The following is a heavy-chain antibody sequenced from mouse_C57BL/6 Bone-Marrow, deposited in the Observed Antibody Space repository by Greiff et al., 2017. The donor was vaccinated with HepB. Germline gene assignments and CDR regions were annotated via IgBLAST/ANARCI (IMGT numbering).Heavy chain of an antibody. CDR3: ARDDYDKKFAY. CDR2: IDPSDSET. CDR1: GYTFTSYW. D-gene: IGHD2-4*01. V-gene: IGHV1-52*01. Sequence: QVQLQQPGAELVRPGSSVKLSCKASGYTFTSYWMHWVKQRPIQGLEWIGNIDPSDSETHYNQKFKDKATLTVDKSSSTAYMQLSSLTSEDSAVYYCARDDYDKKFAYWGQGTLVTVSA. J-gene: IGHJ3*01.